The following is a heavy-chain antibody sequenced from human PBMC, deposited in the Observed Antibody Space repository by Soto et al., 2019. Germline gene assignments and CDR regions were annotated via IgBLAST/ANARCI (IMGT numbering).Heavy chain of an antibody. J-gene: IGHJ4*02. Sequence: EVQLLESGGGLVQPGGSLRLSCAASGFTFSSYGMSWVRQPPGKGLEWVSTISDSGGTTYYADSVKGRFTISRDNSKNTLYLQVNSLRAEDTAVYYCAEGPNWNYPDFWGQGTPVTVSS. CDR3: AEGPNWNYPDF. V-gene: IGHV3-23*01. CDR1: GFTFSSYG. CDR2: ISDSGGTT. D-gene: IGHD1-7*01.